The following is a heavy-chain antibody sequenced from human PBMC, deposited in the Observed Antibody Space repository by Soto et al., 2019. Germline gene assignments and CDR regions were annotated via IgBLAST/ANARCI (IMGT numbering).Heavy chain of an antibody. CDR2: IYYSGST. Sequence: SETLSLTXTVSGGSISSYYWSWIRQPPGKGLEWIGYIYYSGSTNYNPSLKSRVTISTDTSKNQFSLKLSSVTAADTAVYYCARGQGLQGPYYFDYWGQGTLVTVSS. V-gene: IGHV4-59*01. CDR1: GGSISSYY. J-gene: IGHJ4*02. CDR3: ARGQGLQGPYYFDY. D-gene: IGHD4-4*01.